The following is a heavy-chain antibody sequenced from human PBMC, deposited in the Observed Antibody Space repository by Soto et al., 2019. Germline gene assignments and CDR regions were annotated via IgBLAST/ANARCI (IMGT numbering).Heavy chain of an antibody. CDR2: ISSTSTNI. CDR3: ARGIASTSLVSFDV. V-gene: IGHV3-21*04. J-gene: IGHJ3*01. CDR1: GFSFSISI. Sequence: GGSLRLSCVASGFSFSISIMHWVRQAPGKGLEWIATISSTSTNIYYAGSVKGRFSISRDNPKNSLFLQMNSLRAEDMAVYYCARGIASTSLVSFDVWGQGTMVTVSS. D-gene: IGHD1-1*01.